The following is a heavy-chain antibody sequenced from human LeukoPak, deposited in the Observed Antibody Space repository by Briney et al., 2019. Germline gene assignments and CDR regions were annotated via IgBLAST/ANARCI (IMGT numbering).Heavy chain of an antibody. V-gene: IGHV3-23*01. D-gene: IGHD2-15*01. J-gene: IGHJ4*02. CDR3: AKTLRVATIYCSGGSCYSFDY. CDR2: ISGSGGST. CDR1: GFTFSSYA. Sequence: GGSLRLSCAASGFTFSSYAMSWVRQAPGKGLEWVSAISGSGGSTYYADSVKGRFTISRDNSKNTLYLQMNSLRAEDTAVYYCAKTLRVATIYCSGGSCYSFDYWGQGTLVTVSS.